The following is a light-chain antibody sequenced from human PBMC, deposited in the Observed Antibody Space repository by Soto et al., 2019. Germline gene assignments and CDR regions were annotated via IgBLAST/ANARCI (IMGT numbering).Light chain of an antibody. J-gene: IGKJ4*01. Sequence: TLSVSPGERATLSCRASQSVSNNYLAWYQQKPGQAPRLLIYGASNRATGIPDRFSGSGSGTDFTLTISRLEPEDFAVYYCQQYGSSPLTFGGGTKVDIK. CDR2: GAS. V-gene: IGKV3-20*01. CDR1: QSVSNNY. CDR3: QQYGSSPLT.